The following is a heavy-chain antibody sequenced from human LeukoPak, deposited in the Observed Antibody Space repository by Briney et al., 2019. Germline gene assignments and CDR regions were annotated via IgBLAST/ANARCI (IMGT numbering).Heavy chain of an antibody. J-gene: IGHJ4*02. Sequence: ASVKVSCKASGYTFTSYGISWVRQAPGQGLEWMGWISAYNGNTNYAQKLQGRVTMTTDTSTSTAYMELSSLRSEDTAVYYCARDRTRFLEWLLYYWGQGTLVTVSS. V-gene: IGHV1-18*01. CDR1: GYTFTSYG. D-gene: IGHD3-3*01. CDR2: ISAYNGNT. CDR3: ARDRTRFLEWLLYY.